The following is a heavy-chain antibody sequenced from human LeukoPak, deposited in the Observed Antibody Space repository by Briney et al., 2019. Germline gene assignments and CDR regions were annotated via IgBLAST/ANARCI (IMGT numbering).Heavy chain of an antibody. V-gene: IGHV4-61*09. CDR2: IYTSGTS. CDR3: TKGWGI. Sequence: PSETLSLTCTVSGGSISSGSYDWYWIRQPAGTGLEWIGHIYTSGTSNYNPSLRSRVTITVETPKNQLPLKLTSVTAADTAVYFCTKGWGIWVQGTLVTVSS. J-gene: IGHJ4*02. CDR1: GGSISSGSYD. D-gene: IGHD7-27*01.